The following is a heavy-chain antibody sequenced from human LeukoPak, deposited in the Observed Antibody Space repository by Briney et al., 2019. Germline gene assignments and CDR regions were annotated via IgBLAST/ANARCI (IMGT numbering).Heavy chain of an antibody. CDR2: ISSSSSTI. CDR1: GFTFSNYA. CDR3: ARQSYSSSWYWEDYYYYGMDV. D-gene: IGHD6-13*01. J-gene: IGHJ6*02. V-gene: IGHV3-48*01. Sequence: GGSLRLSCAASGFTFSNYAMNWVRQAPGKGLEWVSYISSSSSTIYYADSVKGRFTISRDNAKNSLYLQMNSLRAEDMAVYYCARQSYSSSWYWEDYYYYGMDVWGQGTTVTVSS.